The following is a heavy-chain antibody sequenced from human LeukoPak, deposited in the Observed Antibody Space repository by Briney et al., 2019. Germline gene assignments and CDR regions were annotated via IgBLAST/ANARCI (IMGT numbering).Heavy chain of an antibody. V-gene: IGHV1-24*01. CDR2: FDTAYGET. Sequence: GASVKVSCKVSGYTLTELSMHWVRQPPGKGLEWMGGFDTAYGETIYAQKFQGRVTMTEDTSTDTAYMELGSLRFEDTAVYFCGTGDAFDIWGQGTMVTVSS. CDR1: GYTLTELS. J-gene: IGHJ3*02. CDR3: GTGDAFDI.